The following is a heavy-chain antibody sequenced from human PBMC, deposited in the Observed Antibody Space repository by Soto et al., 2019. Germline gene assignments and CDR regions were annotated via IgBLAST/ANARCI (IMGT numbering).Heavy chain of an antibody. V-gene: IGHV3-11*06. CDR1: GFTFSDYY. CDR2: ISGTSSDT. D-gene: IGHD3-3*01. Sequence: PGGSLRLSCAASGFTFSDYYMNWLRQAPGKGLEWVSYISGTSSDTNYADSVKGRFTISRDNAKNSLYLQMNSLRAEDTAVYYCVRDARVASYRGPGALVTGSS. J-gene: IGHJ4*02. CDR3: VRDARVASY.